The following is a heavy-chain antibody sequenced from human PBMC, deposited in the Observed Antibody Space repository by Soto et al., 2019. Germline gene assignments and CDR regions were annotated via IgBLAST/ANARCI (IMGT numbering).Heavy chain of an antibody. CDR3: ARDGSLVPSRFLEWLLSSMDV. Sequence: ASVKVSCKASGYTFTSYYMHWVRQAPGQGLEWMGIINPSGGSTSYAQKFQGRVTMTRDTSTSTVYMELSSLRSEDTAVYYCARDGSLVPSRFLEWLLSSMDVWGQGTTVTVS. CDR2: INPSGGST. V-gene: IGHV1-46*01. D-gene: IGHD3-3*01. CDR1: GYTFTSYY. J-gene: IGHJ6*02.